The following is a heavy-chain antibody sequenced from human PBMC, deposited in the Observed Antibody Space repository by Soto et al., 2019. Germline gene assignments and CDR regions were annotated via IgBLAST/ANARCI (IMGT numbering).Heavy chain of an antibody. D-gene: IGHD6-13*01. J-gene: IGHJ4*02. CDR1: GGSVNTYY. CDR3: ARRRGVGGSWFFDY. V-gene: IGHV4-39*01. Sequence: QLQLQESGPGLVKPSETLSLTCTVSGGSVNTYYWGWIRQPPVKGLEWIASIYYSGSTYYNPSLKSRVIISVDTSKNQFSLKLNSVTAADTAVYYCARRRGVGGSWFFDYWGQGTLVTVSS. CDR2: IYYSGST.